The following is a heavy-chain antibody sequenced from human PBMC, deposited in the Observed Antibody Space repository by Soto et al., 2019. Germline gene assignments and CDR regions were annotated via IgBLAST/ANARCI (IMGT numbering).Heavy chain of an antibody. Sequence: SETLSLTCTVSGGSISSGDYYWSWIRQPPGKGLEWIGYIYYSGSTYYNPSLKSRVTISVDTSKNQFSLKLSSVTAADTAVYYCARRPARLRHLGMDVWGKGTTVTVSS. J-gene: IGHJ6*03. CDR1: GGSISSGDYY. CDR2: IYYSGST. CDR3: ARRPARLRHLGMDV. V-gene: IGHV4-30-4*01. D-gene: IGHD6-25*01.